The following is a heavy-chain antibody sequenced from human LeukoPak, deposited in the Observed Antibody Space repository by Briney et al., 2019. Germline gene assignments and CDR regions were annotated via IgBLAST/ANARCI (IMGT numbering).Heavy chain of an antibody. J-gene: IGHJ4*02. Sequence: ASVKVSCKASGYTFTSYDINWVRQATGQGLEWMGWMNPNSGNTGYAQKFQGRVTITRNTCISTAYMELSSLRSEDTAVYYCARGGSGWGSYYFDYWGQGTLVTVSS. CDR2: MNPNSGNT. V-gene: IGHV1-8*03. D-gene: IGHD6-19*01. CDR3: ARGGSGWGSYYFDY. CDR1: GYTFTSYD.